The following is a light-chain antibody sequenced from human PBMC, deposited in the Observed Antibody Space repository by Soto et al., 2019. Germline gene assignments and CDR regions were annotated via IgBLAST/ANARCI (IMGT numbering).Light chain of an antibody. Sequence: DIQMTQSPSTLSASVGDRVTITCRASQSVSSCLAWYQQNPGKAPKLLIYKASSLASGVPSRLSGSGSGTTFSILISSRQPADFATYYCQQYNSYSSWTFGQGTKVEIK. J-gene: IGKJ1*01. CDR2: KAS. V-gene: IGKV1-5*03. CDR3: QQYNSYSSWT. CDR1: QSVSSC.